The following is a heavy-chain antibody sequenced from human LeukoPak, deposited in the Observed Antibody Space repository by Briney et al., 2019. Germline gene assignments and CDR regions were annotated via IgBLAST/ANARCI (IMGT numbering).Heavy chain of an antibody. Sequence: GGSLRLSCAASGFTFSSYEMNWVRQAPGKGLEWVSYISSSGSTRYYADSVKGRFTISRDNTKNSLYLQMNSLRAEDTAVYYCARDTSCGTSGCQRPNWFDRWGEGTLVTVSS. CDR2: ISSSGSTR. J-gene: IGHJ5*02. V-gene: IGHV3-48*03. D-gene: IGHD6-25*01. CDR1: GFTFSSYE. CDR3: ARDTSCGTSGCQRPNWFDR.